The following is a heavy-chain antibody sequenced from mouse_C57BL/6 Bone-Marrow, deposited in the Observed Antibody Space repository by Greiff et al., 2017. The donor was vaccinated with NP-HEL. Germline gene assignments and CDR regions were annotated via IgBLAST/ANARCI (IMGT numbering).Heavy chain of an antibody. V-gene: IGHV1-69*01. CDR2: IDPSDSYT. CDR3: ARRYYGSSSFAY. CDR1: GYTFTSYW. D-gene: IGHD1-1*01. J-gene: IGHJ3*01. Sequence: QVQLQQPGAELVMPGASVKLSCKASGYTFTSYWMHWVKQRPGQGLEWIGEIDPSDSYTNYKQKFKGKSTLTVDKSSSTAYMQLSSLTSEDSAVYYCARRYYGSSSFAYWGQGTLVTVSA.